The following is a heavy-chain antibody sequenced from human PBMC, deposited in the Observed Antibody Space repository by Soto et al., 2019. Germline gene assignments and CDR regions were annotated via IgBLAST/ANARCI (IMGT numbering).Heavy chain of an antibody. CDR3: ASGASRWYPYFFDS. CDR2: IIPYYNTL. CDR1: EGTFNSYA. Sequence: QAQVVQSGAEVRKPGSSVKLSCKASEGTFNSYAIAWVRQAPGQGLEWMGGIIPYYNTLHYAQKFQDRVTITADDSANTVYMELSSLRSDDTAGYFCASGASRWYPYFFDSWAQGTLVTVSS. D-gene: IGHD6-13*01. V-gene: IGHV1-69*01. J-gene: IGHJ4*02.